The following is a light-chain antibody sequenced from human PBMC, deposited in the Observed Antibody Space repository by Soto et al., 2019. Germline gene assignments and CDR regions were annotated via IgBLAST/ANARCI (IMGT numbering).Light chain of an antibody. V-gene: IGKV3-15*01. CDR1: QSVSTN. J-gene: IGKJ5*01. CDR2: DVS. CDR3: QQYNNWPFS. Sequence: EIVMTQSPATLSVSPGASATLSCRASQSVSTNLAWYQQKPGQVPRVLIYDVSTRATGVPARFSGTGSETDFTLTISGLQSEDSAVYFCQQYNNWPFSFGQGTRLEIK.